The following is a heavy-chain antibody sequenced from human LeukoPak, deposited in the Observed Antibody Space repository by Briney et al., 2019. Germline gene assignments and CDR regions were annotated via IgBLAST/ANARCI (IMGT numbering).Heavy chain of an antibody. CDR2: ISGSGGST. CDR1: GFTFSSYA. D-gene: IGHD3-10*01. J-gene: IGHJ4*02. Sequence: GRSLRLSCAASGFTFSSYAMSWVRQAPGKGLEWVSAISGSGGSTYYADSVKGRFTISRDNSKNTLYLQMNSLRAEDTAVYYCAKGHRYYGSGSYQSHWGQGTLVTVSS. CDR3: AKGHRYYGSGSYQSH. V-gene: IGHV3-23*01.